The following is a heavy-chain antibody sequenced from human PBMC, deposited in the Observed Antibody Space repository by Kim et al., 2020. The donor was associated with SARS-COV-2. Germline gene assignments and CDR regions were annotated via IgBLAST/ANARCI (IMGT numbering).Heavy chain of an antibody. CDR2: A. D-gene: IGHD3-3*02. CDR3: ARGSGHAFDP. J-gene: IGHJ5*02. V-gene: IGHV1-3*01. Sequence: AKNTQKVQDRVSITRDTSASTAYMEIRSLMSEDTAVYYCARGSGHAFDPWGQGTLVTVSS.